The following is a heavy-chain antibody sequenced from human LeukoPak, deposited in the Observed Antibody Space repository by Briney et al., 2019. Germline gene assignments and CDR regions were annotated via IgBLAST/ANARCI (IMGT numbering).Heavy chain of an antibody. CDR1: GGSISSGGYY. CDR2: IYYSGST. Sequence: KPSETLSLTCTVSGGSISSGGYYWSWIRQPAWKGLEWMGYIYYSGSTNYNPSLKSRVTISVDTSKTQFSLKMNSVTAADTAVYYCARGAPSGYYYCDFWGQGTLVTVSS. J-gene: IGHJ4*02. D-gene: IGHD3-22*01. V-gene: IGHV4-61*10. CDR3: ARGAPSGYYYCDF.